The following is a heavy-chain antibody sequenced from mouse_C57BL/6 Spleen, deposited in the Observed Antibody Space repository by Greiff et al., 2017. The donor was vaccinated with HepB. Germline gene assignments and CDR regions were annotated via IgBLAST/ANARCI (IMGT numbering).Heavy chain of an antibody. Sequence: QVQLQQSGAELARPGASVKLSCKASGYTFTSCGISWVKQRTGQGLEWIGEIYPRSGNTYYNEKFKGKATLTADKSSSTAYMELRSLTSEDSAVYFCARPYGSSPSYWYFDVWGTGTTVTVSS. V-gene: IGHV1-81*01. CDR2: IYPRSGNT. D-gene: IGHD1-1*01. J-gene: IGHJ1*03. CDR1: GYTFTSCG. CDR3: ARPYGSSPSYWYFDV.